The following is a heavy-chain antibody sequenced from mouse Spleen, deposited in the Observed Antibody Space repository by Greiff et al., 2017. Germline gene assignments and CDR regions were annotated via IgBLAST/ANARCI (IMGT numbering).Heavy chain of an antibody. CDR3: ARCSFGAMDY. D-gene: IGHD1-2*01. J-gene: IGHJ4*01. V-gene: IGHV5-9*03. CDR2: ISSGGGNT. CDR1: GFTFSSYA. Sequence: EVMLVESGGGLVKLGGSLKLSCAASGFTFSSYAMSWVRQTPEKRLEWVATISSGGGNTYYPDSVKGRFTISRDNAKNTLYLQMSSLKSEDTAMYYCARCSFGAMDYWGQGTSVTVSS.